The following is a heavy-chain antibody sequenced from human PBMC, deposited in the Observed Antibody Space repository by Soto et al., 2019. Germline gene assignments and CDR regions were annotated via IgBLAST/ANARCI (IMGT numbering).Heavy chain of an antibody. Sequence: QVQLVESGGGVVQPGRSLRLSCAASGFTFSHYAMHWVRQAPGKGLEWVALMSYDGSNEYYADSVKGRFTISRDNSKNTLYLQMTSLRAEDKAVYYCAKDGSHHLDYWGQGTLVTVSS. CDR3: AKDGSHHLDY. J-gene: IGHJ4*02. V-gene: IGHV3-30*18. CDR2: MSYDGSNE. D-gene: IGHD1-26*01. CDR1: GFTFSHYA.